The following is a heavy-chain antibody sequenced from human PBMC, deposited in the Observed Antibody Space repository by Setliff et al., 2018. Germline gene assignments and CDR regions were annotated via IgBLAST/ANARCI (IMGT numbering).Heavy chain of an antibody. CDR3: ARGGEGALGIPYYGMDV. CDR2: IYYSGST. J-gene: IGHJ6*02. CDR1: GGSISSGDYY. D-gene: IGHD2-21*01. Sequence: TSETLSLTCTVSGGSISSGDYYWSWIRQPPGKGLEWIGYIYYSGSTYYNPSLKSRVTISVDTSKNQFSLNLSSVTAADTAVYYCARGGEGALGIPYYGMDVWGQGTTVTVSS. V-gene: IGHV4-30-4*08.